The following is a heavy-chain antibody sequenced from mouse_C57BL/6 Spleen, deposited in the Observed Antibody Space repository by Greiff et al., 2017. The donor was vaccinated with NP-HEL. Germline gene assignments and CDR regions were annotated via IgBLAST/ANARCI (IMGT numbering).Heavy chain of an antibody. Sequence: VQLQQSGAELVRPGASVKLSCKASGYTFTDYYINWVKQRPGQGLEWIARIYPGSGNTYYNEKFKGKATLTAEKSSSTAYMQLSSLTSEDSAVYFCAREGSDGPYWDYWGQGTTLTVSS. CDR2: IYPGSGNT. D-gene: IGHD2-3*01. CDR1: GYTFTDYY. J-gene: IGHJ2*01. V-gene: IGHV1-76*01. CDR3: AREGSDGPYWDY.